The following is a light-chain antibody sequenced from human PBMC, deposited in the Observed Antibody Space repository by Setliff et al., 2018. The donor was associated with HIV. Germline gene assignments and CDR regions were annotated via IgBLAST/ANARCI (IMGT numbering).Light chain of an antibody. J-gene: IGLJ2*01. CDR3: SSYTTTIEGVV. V-gene: IGLV2-14*01. CDR1: SSDVGDYKL. CDR2: EVN. Sequence: QSVLTQPASVSASPGQSITISCTGSSSDVGDYKLVSWYQQHPGKAPKLIIFEVNNRPSGVSNRFSGSKSGNTASLTISGLQADDEADYYCSSYTTTIEGVVFGGGT.